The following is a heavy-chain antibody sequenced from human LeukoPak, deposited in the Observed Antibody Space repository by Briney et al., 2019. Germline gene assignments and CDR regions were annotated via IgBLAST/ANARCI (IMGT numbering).Heavy chain of an antibody. Sequence: PSETLSLTCTVSGGSISSGDYYWSWIRQPPGKGLEWIGYIYYSGSTYYNPSLKSRVTISVDTSKNQFSLKLSSVTAADTAVYYCALYGSGSYYPHNWFDPWGQGTLVTVSS. CDR1: GGSISSGDYY. D-gene: IGHD3-10*01. J-gene: IGHJ5*02. CDR3: ALYGSGSYYPHNWFDP. CDR2: IYYSGST. V-gene: IGHV4-30-4*01.